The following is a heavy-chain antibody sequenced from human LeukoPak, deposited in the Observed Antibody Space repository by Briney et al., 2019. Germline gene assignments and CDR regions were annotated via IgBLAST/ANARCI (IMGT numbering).Heavy chain of an antibody. V-gene: IGHV4-39*01. CDR3: ASHNDYYAPYFDY. J-gene: IGHJ4*02. CDR2: IYYSGST. Sequence: SETLSLTCTVSGGSISSSSYYWGWIRQPPGKGLEWIGSIYYSGSTYYNPSLKSRVTISVDTSKNQFSLRLSSVTAADTAVYYCASHNDYYAPYFDYWGQGTLVTVSS. D-gene: IGHD3-10*01. CDR1: GGSISSSSYY.